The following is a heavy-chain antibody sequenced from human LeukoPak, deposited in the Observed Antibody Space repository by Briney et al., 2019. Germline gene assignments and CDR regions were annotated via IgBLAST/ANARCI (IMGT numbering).Heavy chain of an antibody. V-gene: IGHV3-30*02. CDR1: AFTFSRYG. J-gene: IGHJ4*02. CDR2: IRYDGSNK. CDR3: AKEIWPTVTTPGWTYFDY. D-gene: IGHD4-17*01. Sequence: PGGSLRLSCAASAFTFSRYGMHWVRQAPGKGLEGVAFIRYDGSNKYYADSVKGRFTISRDNSKNTLYLQMNSLRAEDTAVYYCAKEIWPTVTTPGWTYFDYWGQGALVTVSS.